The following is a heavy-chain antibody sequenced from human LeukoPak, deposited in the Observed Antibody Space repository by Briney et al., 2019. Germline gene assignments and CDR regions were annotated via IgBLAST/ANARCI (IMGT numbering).Heavy chain of an antibody. CDR3: ARERERYSSRFFKTGYFDY. Sequence: GGSLRLSCAASGFTFSSYAMHWVRQAPGKGLEWVAVISYDGSNKYYADSVKGRFTISRDNPKNTLYLQMNSLRAEDTAVYYCARERERYSSRFFKTGYFDYWGQGTLVTVSS. J-gene: IGHJ4*02. CDR1: GFTFSSYA. V-gene: IGHV3-30-3*01. D-gene: IGHD6-13*01. CDR2: ISYDGSNK.